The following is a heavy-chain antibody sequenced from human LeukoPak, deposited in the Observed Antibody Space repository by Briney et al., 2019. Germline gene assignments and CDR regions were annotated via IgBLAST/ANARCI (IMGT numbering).Heavy chain of an antibody. Sequence: PGGSLRLSCTASGFTFGDYAMSWFRQAPGKGLEWVSYITSSGSVIHYSDSVRGRFTISRDNAKSSLYLQMNSLRAEDTAIYYCARDWASPGPTTIWGQGTLVTVSS. V-gene: IGHV3-48*03. J-gene: IGHJ4*02. CDR2: ITSSGSVI. CDR3: ARDWASPGPTTI. CDR1: GFTFGDYA. D-gene: IGHD1-26*01.